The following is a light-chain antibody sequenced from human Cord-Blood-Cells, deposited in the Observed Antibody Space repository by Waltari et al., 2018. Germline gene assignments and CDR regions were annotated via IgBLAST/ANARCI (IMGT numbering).Light chain of an antibody. V-gene: IGLV2-8*01. CDR2: EVS. J-gene: IGLJ2*01. CDR1: SSDVGGYNY. Sequence: QSALTQPPSASGSPGQSVTISCTGTSSDVGGYNYVSWYQQHPGKAPKLMIYEVSKRPSGVPDRSSGSKSGKTASLTVSGLQAEDEADYYCSSYAGSNNLVFGGGTKLTVL. CDR3: SSYAGSNNLV.